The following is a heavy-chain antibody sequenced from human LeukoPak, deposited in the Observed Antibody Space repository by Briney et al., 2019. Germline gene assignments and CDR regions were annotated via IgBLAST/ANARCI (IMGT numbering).Heavy chain of an antibody. Sequence: GGSLRLSCAASGFTFSSHWMHWVRQAPGKGLVWVSQINPDGSSTTYADSVKGRLTISRDNAKNTLYLQMNSLRDEDTAVYYCARDLYDFWSGSKYYFDYWGQGTLVAVSS. CDR2: INPDGSST. CDR3: ARDLYDFWSGSKYYFDY. J-gene: IGHJ4*02. D-gene: IGHD3-3*01. CDR1: GFTFSSHW. V-gene: IGHV3-74*01.